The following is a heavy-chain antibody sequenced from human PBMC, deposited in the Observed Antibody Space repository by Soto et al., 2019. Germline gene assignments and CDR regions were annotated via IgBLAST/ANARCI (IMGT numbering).Heavy chain of an antibody. CDR3: ARAVSAGVDY. CDR2: MQPSTGRT. V-gene: IGHV1-8*01. D-gene: IGHD1-26*01. Sequence: RASVKVSCKASGYSFTSLDINWVRQTAGQGLEWMGWMQPSTGRTGYAQKFQGRVTMTRDTSINTAYMELTTLTSDDTAFYYCARAVSAGVDYWGQGTLVTASS. CDR1: GYSFTSLD. J-gene: IGHJ4*02.